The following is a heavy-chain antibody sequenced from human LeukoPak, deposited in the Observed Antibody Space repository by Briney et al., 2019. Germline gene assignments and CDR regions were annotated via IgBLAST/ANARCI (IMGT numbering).Heavy chain of an antibody. J-gene: IGHJ6*03. CDR1: GYTFTGYY. CDR3: ATLEYSSSSGHYYYYYMDV. V-gene: IGHV1-2*02. Sequence: ASVKVSCKASGYTFTGYYIHWVRQAPGQGLEWMGWINPNSGGTNYAQKFQGRVTMTRDTSISTAYMELSRLRSDDTAVYYCATLEYSSSSGHYYYYYMDVWGKGTTVTVSS. D-gene: IGHD6-6*01. CDR2: INPNSGGT.